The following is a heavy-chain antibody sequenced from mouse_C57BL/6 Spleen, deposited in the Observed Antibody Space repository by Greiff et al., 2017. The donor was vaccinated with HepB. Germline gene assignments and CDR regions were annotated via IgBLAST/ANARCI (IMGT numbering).Heavy chain of an antibody. CDR1: GFTFSSYG. CDR2: ISSGGSDT. J-gene: IGHJ2*01. CDR3: ARHGYDDYFDY. Sequence: EVQLLESGGDLVKPGGSLKLSCAASGFTFSSYGMSWVRQTPDKRLEWVGTISSGGSDTYYPDSVKGRCTISRDNSKNTLYLQMSSLTSEDTAMYYCARHGYDDYFDYWGQGTTLTVSS. V-gene: IGHV5-6*01. D-gene: IGHD2-2*01.